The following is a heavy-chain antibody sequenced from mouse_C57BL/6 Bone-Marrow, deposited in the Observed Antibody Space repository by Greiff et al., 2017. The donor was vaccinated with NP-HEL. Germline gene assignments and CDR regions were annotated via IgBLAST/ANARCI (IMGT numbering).Heavy chain of an antibody. Sequence: DVQLVESGGDLVKPGGSLKLSCAASGFTFSSYGMSWVRQTPDKRLEWVATISSGGSYTYYPDSVKGRFTISRDNAKNTLYLQMSSLKSEDTAMYYCARHTRWGQGTLVTVSA. J-gene: IGHJ3*01. CDR2: ISSGGSYT. CDR1: GFTFSSYG. CDR3: ARHTR. V-gene: IGHV5-6*01.